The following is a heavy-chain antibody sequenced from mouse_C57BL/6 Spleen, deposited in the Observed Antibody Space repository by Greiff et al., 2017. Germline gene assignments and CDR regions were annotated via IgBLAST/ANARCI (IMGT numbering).Heavy chain of an antibody. CDR1: GYAFSSSW. V-gene: IGHV1-82*01. J-gene: IGHJ2*01. CDR2: IYPGDGDT. Sequence: QVQLQQSGPELVKPGASVKISCKASGYAFSSSWMHWVKQRPGKGLEWIGRIYPGDGDTNYNGKFKGKATLTADKSSSTAYMQLSSLTSEDSAVYFCARSLDGYCMTCDYWGQGTTRTVSS. CDR3: ARSLDGYCMTCDY. D-gene: IGHD2-3*01.